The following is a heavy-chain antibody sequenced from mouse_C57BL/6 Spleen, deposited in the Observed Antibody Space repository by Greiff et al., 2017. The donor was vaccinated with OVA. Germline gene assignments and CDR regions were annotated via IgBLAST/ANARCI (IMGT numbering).Heavy chain of an antibody. CDR2: IDPANGNT. D-gene: IGHD2-5*01. CDR1: GFNIKNTY. J-gene: IGHJ2*01. V-gene: IGHV14-3*01. Sequence: QLQQSVAELVRPGASVKLSCTASGFNIKNTYMHWVKQMPEQGLEWIGRIDPANGNTKYAPKSPGKAPITADTSSNTAYLQLSSLTFDDTAIYYCSYSTSFFDYWGQGTTLTVSS. CDR3: SYSTSFFDY.